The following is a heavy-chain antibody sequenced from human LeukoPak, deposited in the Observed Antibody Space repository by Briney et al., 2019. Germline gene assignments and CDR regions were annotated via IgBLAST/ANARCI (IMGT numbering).Heavy chain of an antibody. CDR3: ARSVDGDYVPYYYGMDV. V-gene: IGHV1-69*04. Sequence: EASVKVSCKASGGTSSSYAISWVRQAPGQGLEWMGRIIPIFGIANYAQKFQGRVTITADKSTSTAYMELSSLRSEDTAVYYCARSVDGDYVPYYYGMDVWGQGTTVTVSS. CDR2: IIPIFGIA. D-gene: IGHD4-17*01. J-gene: IGHJ6*02. CDR1: GGTSSSYA.